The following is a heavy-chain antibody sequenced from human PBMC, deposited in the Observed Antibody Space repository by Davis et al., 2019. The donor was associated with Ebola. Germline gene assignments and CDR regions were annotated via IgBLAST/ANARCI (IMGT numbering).Heavy chain of an antibody. CDR1: GVSISTYY. Sequence: PGGSLRLSCTVSGVSISTYYWTWIRQPPGKRLEWIGNIFYSGNANYNPSLKSRVTISIHTSENQFSLKVNSVTAADTAVYYCASGGGWLPDNWGQGTLVTVSS. CDR3: ASGGGWLPDN. D-gene: IGHD5-12*01. J-gene: IGHJ4*02. V-gene: IGHV4-59*01. CDR2: IFYSGNA.